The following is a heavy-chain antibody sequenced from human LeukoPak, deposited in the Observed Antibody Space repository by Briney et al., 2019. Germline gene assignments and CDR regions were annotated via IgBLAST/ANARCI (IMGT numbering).Heavy chain of an antibody. CDR1: GFTFRSYA. CDR3: ARDYYGSGSSLSFDI. J-gene: IGHJ3*02. Sequence: GGSLRLSCAASGFTFRSYAMHWVRQAPGKGLEWVALISNDANHKYYADSVKGRFTISRDNSKNTLFVQMNSLRAEDTAVYYCARDYYGSGSSLSFDIWGQGTMVTVSS. CDR2: ISNDANHK. D-gene: IGHD3-10*01. V-gene: IGHV3-30-3*01.